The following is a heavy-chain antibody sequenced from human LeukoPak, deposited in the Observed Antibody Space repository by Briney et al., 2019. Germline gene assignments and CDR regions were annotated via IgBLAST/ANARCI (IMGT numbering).Heavy chain of an antibody. CDR2: INPSGGST. J-gene: IGHJ5*02. V-gene: IGHV1-46*01. CDR1: GYTSTSYY. CDR3: ARAPPIVGATSVWFDP. Sequence: ASVKVSCKASGYTSTSYYMHWVRQAPGQGLEWMGIINPSGGSTSYAQKFQGRVTMTRDTSTSTVYMELSSLRSEDTAVYYCARAPPIVGATSVWFDPWGQGTLVTDSS. D-gene: IGHD1-26*01.